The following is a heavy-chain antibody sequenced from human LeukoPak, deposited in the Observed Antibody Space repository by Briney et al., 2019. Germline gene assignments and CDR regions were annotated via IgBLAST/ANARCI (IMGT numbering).Heavy chain of an antibody. CDR3: AKKKTDYSYPSSFDY. Sequence: GGSLRLSCAASGFTFSSYSMNWVRQAPGKGLEWVSSISSSSSYIYYADSVKGRFTISRDNAKNSLYLQMNSLRAEDTAVYYCAKKKTDYSYPSSFDYWGQGTLVTASS. D-gene: IGHD4-11*01. V-gene: IGHV3-21*01. CDR1: GFTFSSYS. J-gene: IGHJ4*02. CDR2: ISSSSSYI.